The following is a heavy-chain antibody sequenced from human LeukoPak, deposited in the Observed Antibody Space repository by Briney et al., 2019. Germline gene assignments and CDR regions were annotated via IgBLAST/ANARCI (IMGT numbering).Heavy chain of an antibody. Sequence: SQTLSLTCTVSGALISSGGYYWSWIRQRPGKGLEWIGEINHSGSTNYNPSLKSRVTISVDTSKNQFSLKLSSVTAADTAVYYCARVGYCSSTSCFQGAFDIWGQGTMVTVSS. D-gene: IGHD2-2*01. CDR3: ARVGYCSSTSCFQGAFDI. CDR1: GALISSGGYY. CDR2: INHSGST. V-gene: IGHV4-31*03. J-gene: IGHJ3*02.